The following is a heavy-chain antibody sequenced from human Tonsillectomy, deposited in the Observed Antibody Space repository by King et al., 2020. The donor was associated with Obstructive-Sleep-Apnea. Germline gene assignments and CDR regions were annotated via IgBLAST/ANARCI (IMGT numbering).Heavy chain of an antibody. D-gene: IGHD3-16*01. CDR3: AKDLGLRLGAPPARSGMDV. Sequence: VQLVESGGGVVQPGRSLRLSCAASGFTFSSYGMHWVRQAPGKGLEWVAVIWYDGSNKYYADSVKGRFTISRDNSKNTLYLQMNSLRAEDTAGYYCAKDLGLRLGAPPARSGMDVWGQGTTVTVSS. V-gene: IGHV3-33*06. CDR2: IWYDGSNK. CDR1: GFTFSSYG. J-gene: IGHJ6*02.